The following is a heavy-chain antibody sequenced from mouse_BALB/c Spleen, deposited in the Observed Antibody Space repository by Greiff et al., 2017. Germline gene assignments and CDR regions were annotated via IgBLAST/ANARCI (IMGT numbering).Heavy chain of an antibody. Sequence: VQLKQSGPELVKPGASVKIPCKASGYTFTDYNMDWVKQSHGKSLEWIGDINPNNGGTIYNQKFKGKATLTVDKSSSTAYMELRSLTSEDTAVYYCARSVYRYDGNAMDYWGQGTSVTVSS. CDR1: GYTFTDYN. J-gene: IGHJ4*01. CDR3: ARSVYRYDGNAMDY. V-gene: IGHV1-18*01. D-gene: IGHD2-14*01. CDR2: INPNNGGT.